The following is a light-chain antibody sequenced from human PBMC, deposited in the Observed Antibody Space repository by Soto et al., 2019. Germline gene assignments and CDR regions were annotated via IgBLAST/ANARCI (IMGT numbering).Light chain of an antibody. J-gene: IGKJ5*01. Sequence: DIKMTQSPSSLSASVGDRVTITCQASQDIGNYLNWYQQRPGKAPKLLILDASSLDTGVPSRFSGSGSGTDFTFTISSLQSEDIATYYCQQYYNVTITLGQGTRLEIK. CDR2: DAS. CDR1: QDIGNY. CDR3: QQYYNVTIT. V-gene: IGKV1-33*01.